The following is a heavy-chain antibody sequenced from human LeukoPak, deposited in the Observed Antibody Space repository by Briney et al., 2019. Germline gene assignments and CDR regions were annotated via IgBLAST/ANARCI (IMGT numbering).Heavy chain of an antibody. CDR2: ISGSGGST. J-gene: IGHJ4*02. Sequence: GGSLRLSCAASGFTFSSYAMSWVRQAPGKGLEWVSAISGSGGSTYYADSVKGRFTISRDNSKNTLYLQMNSLRAEDTAVYYCARDRDDSSGYYRETLFDYWGQGTLVTVSS. CDR1: GFTFSSYA. CDR3: ARDRDDSSGYYRETLFDY. D-gene: IGHD3-22*01. V-gene: IGHV3-23*01.